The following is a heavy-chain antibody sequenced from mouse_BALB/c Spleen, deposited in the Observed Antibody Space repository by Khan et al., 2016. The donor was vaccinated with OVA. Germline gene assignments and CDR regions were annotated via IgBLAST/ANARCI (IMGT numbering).Heavy chain of an antibody. CDR2: ISDGGSYT. CDR1: GFTFSDYY. J-gene: IGHJ3*01. CDR3: LRGYYGDPFAY. Sequence: EVELVESGGGLVKPGGSLKLSCAASGFTFSDYYMYWVRQTPEKRLEWVATISDGGSYTYYTDSVKGRFTISREDAKKNLYLQMISLKSEDTAIYYCLRGYYGDPFAYWGQGTLVTVSA. V-gene: IGHV5-4*02. D-gene: IGHD2-13*01.